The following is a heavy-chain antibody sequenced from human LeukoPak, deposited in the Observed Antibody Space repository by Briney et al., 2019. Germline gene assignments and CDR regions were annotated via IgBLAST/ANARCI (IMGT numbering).Heavy chain of an antibody. CDR2: ISTSGEST. V-gene: IGHV3-23*01. Sequence: GGSLRLSSAASGFTFSRYPMSWVRQAPGKGLEWVSAISTSGESTYYADSVKGRFTISRDNSKNTQYLQMNRLRAEDTAVYYCAKRYFGNYYFDSWGQGTLVSVSS. CDR1: GFTFSRYP. D-gene: IGHD3-10*01. CDR3: AKRYFGNYYFDS. J-gene: IGHJ4*02.